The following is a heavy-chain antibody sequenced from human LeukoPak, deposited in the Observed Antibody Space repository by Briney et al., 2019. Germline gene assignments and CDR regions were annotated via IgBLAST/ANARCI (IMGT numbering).Heavy chain of an antibody. J-gene: IGHJ6*03. Sequence: PSETLSLTCTVSGGSINSYYWSWIRQPPGKGLEWIGEINHSGSTNYNPSLKSRVTISVDTSKNQFSLKLSSVTAADTAMYYCARDRIAGYAYYYYMDVWGKGTTVTVSS. D-gene: IGHD3-16*01. V-gene: IGHV4-34*01. CDR1: GGSINSYY. CDR3: ARDRIAGYAYYYYMDV. CDR2: INHSGST.